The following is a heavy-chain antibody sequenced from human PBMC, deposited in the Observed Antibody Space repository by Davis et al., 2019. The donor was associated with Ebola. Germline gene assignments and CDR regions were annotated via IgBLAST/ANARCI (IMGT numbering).Heavy chain of an antibody. CDR3: ARALHDEVLDY. D-gene: IGHD1-1*01. Sequence: PGGSLRLSCAASGFIFRNYAMHWVRQAPGKGLEWVAVVSHSERDRFYGESVQGRFTISRDNSENVLYLQMDSLRPDDTAIYFCARALHDEVLDYWGQGTPVTVSS. CDR1: GFIFRNYA. CDR2: VSHSERDR. J-gene: IGHJ4*02. V-gene: IGHV3-30*04.